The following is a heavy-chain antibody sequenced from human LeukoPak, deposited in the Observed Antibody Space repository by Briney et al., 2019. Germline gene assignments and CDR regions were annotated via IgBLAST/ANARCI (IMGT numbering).Heavy chain of an antibody. V-gene: IGHV4-34*01. D-gene: IGHD6-19*01. CDR3: ARGKFGVAGDYYYGMDV. CDR2: INHSGST. Sequence: PSETLSLTCAVYGGSFSGYYWSWIRQPPGKGLEWIGEINHSGSTNYNPSLKSRVTISVDTSKNQFSLKLSSVTAADTAVYYCARGKFGVAGDYYYGMDVWGQGTTVTVSS. CDR1: GGSFSGYY. J-gene: IGHJ6*02.